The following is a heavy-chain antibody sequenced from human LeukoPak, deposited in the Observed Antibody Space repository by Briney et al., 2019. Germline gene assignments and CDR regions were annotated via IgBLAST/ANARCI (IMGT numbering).Heavy chain of an antibody. J-gene: IGHJ5*02. CDR3: AREKVAAALDP. Sequence: VASVKVSCKASGGTFSSYAISWVRQAPGQGLEWMGGIIPIFGTANYAQKFQGRVTISADESTSTAYMELNSLRAEDTAVYYCAREKVAAALDPWGQGTLVTVSS. V-gene: IGHV1-69*13. CDR1: GGTFSSYA. CDR2: IIPIFGTA. D-gene: IGHD6-13*01.